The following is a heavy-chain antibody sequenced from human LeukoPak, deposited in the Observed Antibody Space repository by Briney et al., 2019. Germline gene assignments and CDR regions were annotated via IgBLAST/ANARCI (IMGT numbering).Heavy chain of an antibody. Sequence: SETLSLTCGVYGGAFSGYYWSWLRQPPGKGLEWIGEINHSGSAKYNPSLKSRVTISVDTSKNQFSLKLRSLTAADTAVYYCARGVARGKGFYSSPSRGFDYWGQGTLVTVSS. CDR2: INHSGSA. J-gene: IGHJ4*02. V-gene: IGHV4-34*01. CDR1: GGAFSGYY. CDR3: ARGVARGKGFYSSPSRGFDY. D-gene: IGHD6-13*01.